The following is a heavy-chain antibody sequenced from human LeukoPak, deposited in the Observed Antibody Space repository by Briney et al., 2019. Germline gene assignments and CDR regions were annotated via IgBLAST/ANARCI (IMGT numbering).Heavy chain of an antibody. J-gene: IGHJ4*02. V-gene: IGHV1-69*13. CDR2: IIPIFGTA. Sequence: VASVKVSCKASGYDFRSYGISWVRRAPGQGLEWMGGIIPIFGTANYAQKFQGRVTITADESTSTAYMELSSLRSEDTAVYYCASNHFCGGDCYSTHYWGQGTLVTVSS. CDR3: ASNHFCGGDCYSTHY. CDR1: GYDFRSYG. D-gene: IGHD2-21*02.